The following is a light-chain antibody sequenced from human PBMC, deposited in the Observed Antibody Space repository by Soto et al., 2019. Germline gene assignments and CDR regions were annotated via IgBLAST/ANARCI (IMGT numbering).Light chain of an antibody. V-gene: IGLV1-44*01. CDR1: NSNIGNND. CDR2: VDD. Sequence: QSVLTQPPSASGTPGQRVTISCSGSNSNIGNNDVYWYRHLPGTAPRLLIYVDDQRPSGVPDRFSGSKSGNTASLTISGLQSEDEADYYCNSYTTSNTFVFGSGTKVTVL. CDR3: NSYTTSNTFV. J-gene: IGLJ1*01.